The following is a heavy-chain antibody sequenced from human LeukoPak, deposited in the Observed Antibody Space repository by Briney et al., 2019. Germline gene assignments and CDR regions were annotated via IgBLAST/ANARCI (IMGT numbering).Heavy chain of an antibody. CDR2: ISETI. V-gene: IGHV3-48*04. J-gene: IGHJ4*02. D-gene: IGHD3-16*01. CDR1: GFVFSTAN. CDR3: VREVGRPKTFYFDS. Sequence: GGSLRLSCIASGFVFSTANINWVRQAPGKGLEWVAHISETIYYADSVQGRFTISRDNAKNSLYLQMSNLRVDDTAMYYCVREVGRPKTFYFDSWGRGTPVTVSS.